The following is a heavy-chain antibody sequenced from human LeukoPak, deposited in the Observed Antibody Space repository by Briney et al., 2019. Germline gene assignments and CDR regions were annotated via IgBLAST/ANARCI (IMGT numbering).Heavy chain of an antibody. J-gene: IGHJ2*01. V-gene: IGHV4-59*12. D-gene: IGHD6-19*01. CDR3: SRSPGIAVAGRGDWYFDL. CDR1: GGSISSYY. Sequence: SEPLSLTCTVSGGSISSYYWSWIRQPPGKGQGWSGYIYYSGSTNYNPSLKSRVTISVDTSKNQSSLQLSSVTAADTAVYYCSRSPGIAVAGRGDWYFDLWGRGTLVTVSS. CDR2: IYYSGST.